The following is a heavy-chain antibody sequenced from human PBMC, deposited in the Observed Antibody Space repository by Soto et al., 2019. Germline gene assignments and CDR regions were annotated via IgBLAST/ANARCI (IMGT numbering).Heavy chain of an antibody. Sequence: ASVKVSCKASGYTFTGYYMHWVRQAPGQGLEWMGWINPNSGGTNYAQKFQGRVTMTRDTSISTAYMKLSRLRSDDTAVYYCARGASRYFDWLLPFDYWGQGTLVTVSS. J-gene: IGHJ4*02. CDR2: INPNSGGT. V-gene: IGHV1-2*02. D-gene: IGHD3-9*01. CDR1: GYTFTGYY. CDR3: ARGASRYFDWLLPFDY.